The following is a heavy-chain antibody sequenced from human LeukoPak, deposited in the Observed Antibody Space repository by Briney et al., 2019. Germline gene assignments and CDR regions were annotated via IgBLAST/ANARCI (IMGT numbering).Heavy chain of an antibody. Sequence: SETLSLTCAVYGGSFSGYYWSWIRQPPGKGLEWIGEINHSGSTNYNPSLKSRVTISVDTSKNQFSLKLSSVTAADTAVYYCARETVVATARDAFDIWGQGTMVTVSS. CDR1: GGSFSGYY. D-gene: IGHD2-21*02. V-gene: IGHV4-34*01. CDR3: ARETVVATARDAFDI. J-gene: IGHJ3*02. CDR2: INHSGST.